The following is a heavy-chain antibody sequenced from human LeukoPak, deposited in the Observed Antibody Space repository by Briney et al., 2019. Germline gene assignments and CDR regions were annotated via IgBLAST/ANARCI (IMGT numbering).Heavy chain of an antibody. CDR1: GGSISSFF. CDR2: MFYNGGT. D-gene: IGHD2-2*01. CDR3: ARSPSSDY. V-gene: IGHV4-59*01. Sequence: SETLSLTCTVSGGSISSFFWSWIRQPPGKGLEWIGSMFYNGGTNYNPSLKSRVTISVDTSKNQISLKLTSVTAADTAIYYCARSPSSDYWGQGKLVTVSS. J-gene: IGHJ4*02.